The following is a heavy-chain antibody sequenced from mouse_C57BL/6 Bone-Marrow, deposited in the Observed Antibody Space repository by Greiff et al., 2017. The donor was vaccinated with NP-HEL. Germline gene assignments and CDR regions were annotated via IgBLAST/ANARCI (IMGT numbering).Heavy chain of an antibody. Sequence: EVKLVESGGGLVKPGGSLKLSCAASGFTFSSYAMSWVRQTPEKRLEWVATISDGGSYTYYPDNVKGRFTISRDNAKNNLYLQMSHLKSEDTAMYYCARGITTVVADAYWGQGTLVTVSA. J-gene: IGHJ3*01. CDR2: ISDGGSYT. V-gene: IGHV5-4*03. CDR3: ARGITTVVADAY. D-gene: IGHD1-1*01. CDR1: GFTFSSYA.